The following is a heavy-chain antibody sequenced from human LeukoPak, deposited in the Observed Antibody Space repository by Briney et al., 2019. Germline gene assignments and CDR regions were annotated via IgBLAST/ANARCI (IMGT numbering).Heavy chain of an antibody. J-gene: IGHJ2*01. D-gene: IGHD2-2*01. CDR3: ARKGVVPAARALLYFDL. CDR2: ISGSGGST. V-gene: IGHV3-23*01. CDR1: GFTFSSYA. Sequence: GGSLRLSCAASGFTFSSYAMSWVRQAPGKGLEWVSAISGSGGSTYYADSVKGRFTISRDNSKNTLHLQMNSLRAEDTAVYYCARKGVVPAARALLYFDLWGRGTLVTVSS.